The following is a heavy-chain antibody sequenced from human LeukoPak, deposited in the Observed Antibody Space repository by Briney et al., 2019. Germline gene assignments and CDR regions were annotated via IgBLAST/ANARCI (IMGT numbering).Heavy chain of an antibody. V-gene: IGHV4-34*01. CDR3: ARDRLNNYDILTGEGVDAFDI. CDR1: GGSFSGYY. Sequence: SETLSLTCAVYGGSFSGYYWSWIRQPPGKGLEWIGEINHSGSTNYNPSLKSRVTISVDTSKNQFSLKLSSVTAADTAVYYCARDRLNNYDILTGEGVDAFDIWGQGTMVTVSS. CDR2: INHSGST. D-gene: IGHD3-9*01. J-gene: IGHJ3*02.